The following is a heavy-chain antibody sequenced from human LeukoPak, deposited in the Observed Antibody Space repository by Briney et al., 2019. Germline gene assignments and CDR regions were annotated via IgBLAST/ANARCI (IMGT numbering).Heavy chain of an antibody. V-gene: IGHV1-18*01. CDR1: GYTITSYG. Sequence: ASVKVSCKASGYTITSYGLSWARQAPGQGLEWMGWISAYSGNTNYAQKLQGRVTMTTDTSTSTAYMELRSLRSDDTAVYYCAREYSSSWYLDYWGQGTLVTVSS. CDR2: ISAYSGNT. D-gene: IGHD6-13*01. CDR3: AREYSSSWYLDY. J-gene: IGHJ4*02.